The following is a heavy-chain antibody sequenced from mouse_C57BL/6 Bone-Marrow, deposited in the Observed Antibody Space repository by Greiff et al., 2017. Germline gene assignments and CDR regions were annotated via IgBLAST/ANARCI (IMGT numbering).Heavy chain of an antibody. CDR2: IHPNSGST. V-gene: IGHV1-64*01. D-gene: IGHD1-1*01. J-gene: IGHJ4*01. CDR1: GYTFTSYW. CDR3: ARHYYGSSLYYYAMDY. Sequence: QVQLKQPGAELVKPGASVKLSCKASGYTFTSYWMHWVKQRPGQGLEWIGMIHPNSGSTNYNEKFKSKATLTVDKSSSTAYMQLSSLTSEDSAVXYCARHYYGSSLYYYAMDYWGQGTSVTVSS.